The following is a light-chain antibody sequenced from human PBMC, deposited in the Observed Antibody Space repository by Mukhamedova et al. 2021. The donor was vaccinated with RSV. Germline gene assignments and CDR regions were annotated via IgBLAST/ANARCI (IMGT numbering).Light chain of an antibody. V-gene: IGKV1-39*01. CDR3: QQNYGLPYT. J-gene: IGKJ2*01. CDR2: AAS. Sequence: WYQRRVHGKAPKPLIYAASTLESAAPSRFSGSGSGTDFTLTISSLQVEDFASYYCQQNYGLPYTFGQGTQVEIK.